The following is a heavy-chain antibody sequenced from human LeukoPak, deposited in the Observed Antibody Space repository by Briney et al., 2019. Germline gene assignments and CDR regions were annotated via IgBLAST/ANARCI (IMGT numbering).Heavy chain of an antibody. CDR1: GYTFTNYY. V-gene: IGHV1-46*01. CDR3: VREFSGGLFDY. Sequence: ASAKVSCKASGYTFTNYYMHWVRQAPGQGPEWMGIIIPSGGNTNYAQKFQGRVTMTRDTSTSTVYLELSSLRSEDTAVYYCVREFSGGLFDYWGQGTLVTVSS. CDR2: IIPSGGNT. J-gene: IGHJ4*02. D-gene: IGHD3-10*01.